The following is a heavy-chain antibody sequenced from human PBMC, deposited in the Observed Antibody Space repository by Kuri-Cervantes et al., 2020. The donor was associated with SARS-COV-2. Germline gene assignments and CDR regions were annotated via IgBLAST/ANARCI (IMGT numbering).Heavy chain of an antibody. Sequence: SVKVSCKASGFTFTSSAVQWVRQARGQRLEWIGWIVVGSGNTNYAQKFQERVTITRDMSTSTAYMELSSLRSEDTAVYYCARVPGVTAIQGDYWGQGTLVTVSS. D-gene: IGHD2-21*02. J-gene: IGHJ4*02. CDR3: ARVPGVTAIQGDY. V-gene: IGHV1-58*01. CDR2: IVVGSGNT. CDR1: GFTFTSSA.